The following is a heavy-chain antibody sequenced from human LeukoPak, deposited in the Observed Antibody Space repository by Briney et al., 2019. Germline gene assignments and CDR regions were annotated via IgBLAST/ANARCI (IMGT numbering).Heavy chain of an antibody. V-gene: IGHV4-34*01. CDR1: GGSFCGYY. CDR2: INHSVST. Sequence: PSETLSLTCAVYGGSFCGYYWSCIRQPPGKGLEWIGEINHSVSTNYNPSLKSRVTISVDTSKNQFSLKLSSVTAADTAVYYCARGTRDFDYWGQGTLVTVSS. J-gene: IGHJ4*02. CDR3: ARGTRDFDY.